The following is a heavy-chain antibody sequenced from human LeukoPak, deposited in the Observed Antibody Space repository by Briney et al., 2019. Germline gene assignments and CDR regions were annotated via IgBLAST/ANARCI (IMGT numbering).Heavy chain of an antibody. D-gene: IGHD3-22*01. Sequence: PGGSLRLSCAASGFTFSNAWMSWVRQAPGKGLEWVGRIKSKTDGGTTDYAAPVKGRFTISRDDSKNTLYLQMNSLKTEDTAVYYCTTDIPITMIVVVPFYWGQGNPGHRLL. CDR1: GFTFSNAW. J-gene: IGHJ4*02. V-gene: IGHV3-15*01. CDR2: IKSKTDGGTT. CDR3: TTDIPITMIVVVPFY.